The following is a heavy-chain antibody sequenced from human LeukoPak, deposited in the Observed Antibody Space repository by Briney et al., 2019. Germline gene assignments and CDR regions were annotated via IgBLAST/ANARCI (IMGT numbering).Heavy chain of an antibody. Sequence: VASVKVSCKASGGTFSSYAISWVRQAPGQGLEWMGRIIPIFGTANYAQKFQGRVTITTDESTGTAYMELSSLRSEDTAVYYCATFPLLTMAGMEGTYNWFDPWGQGTLVTVSS. CDR2: IIPIFGTA. CDR3: ATFPLLTMAGMEGTYNWFDP. CDR1: GGTFSSYA. J-gene: IGHJ5*02. V-gene: IGHV1-69*05. D-gene: IGHD6-19*01.